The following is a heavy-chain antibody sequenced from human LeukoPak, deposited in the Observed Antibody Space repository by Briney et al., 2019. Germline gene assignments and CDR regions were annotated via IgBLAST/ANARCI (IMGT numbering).Heavy chain of an antibody. Sequence: SQTLSLTCTVSGGSISSGGYYWSWLRQHPGKGLEWIGYIYYSGSTYYNPSLKSRVTISVDTSKNQFSLKLSSVTAADTAVYYCARDLGDSNYFWFDPWGQGTLVTVSS. CDR2: IYYSGST. V-gene: IGHV4-31*03. J-gene: IGHJ5*02. CDR3: ARDLGDSNYFWFDP. CDR1: GGSISSGGYY. D-gene: IGHD4-11*01.